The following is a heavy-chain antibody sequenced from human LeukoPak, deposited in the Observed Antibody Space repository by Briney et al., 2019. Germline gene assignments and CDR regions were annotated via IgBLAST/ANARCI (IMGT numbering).Heavy chain of an antibody. Sequence: PSETLSLTCTVSGGSITSSSYYWGWIRQPPGKGLEWIGSVYYSGNTYYNSSLKSRVTISVDTSKNQFSLKLSSVTAADTAIYYCTREYGFMTTVFHAFDIWGQGTMVTVSS. V-gene: IGHV4-39*07. CDR3: TREYGFMTTVFHAFDI. D-gene: IGHD4-17*01. CDR1: GGSITSSSYY. J-gene: IGHJ3*02. CDR2: VYYSGNT.